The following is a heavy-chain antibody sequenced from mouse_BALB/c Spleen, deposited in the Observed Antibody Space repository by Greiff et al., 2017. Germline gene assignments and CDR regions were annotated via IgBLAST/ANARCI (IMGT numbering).Heavy chain of an antibody. CDR2: ISYDGSN. CDR3: ARALITTATYYFDY. Sequence: VQLVESGPGLVKPSQSLSLTCSVTGYSITSGYYWNWIRQFPGNKLEWMGYISYDGSNNYNPSLKNRISITRDTSKNQFFLKLNSVTTEDTATYYCARALITTATYYFDYWGQGTTLTVSS. J-gene: IGHJ2*01. D-gene: IGHD1-2*01. CDR1: GYSITSGYY. V-gene: IGHV3-6*02.